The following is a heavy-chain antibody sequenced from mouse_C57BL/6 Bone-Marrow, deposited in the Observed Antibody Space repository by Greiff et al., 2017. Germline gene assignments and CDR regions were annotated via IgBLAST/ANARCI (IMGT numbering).Heavy chain of an antibody. J-gene: IGHJ2*01. Sequence: EVKLVESGGGLVQSGRSLRLSCATSGFTFSDFYMEWVRQAPGKGLEWIAASRNKANDYTTEYSASVKGRFIVSRDTSQSILYLQMNALRAEDTAIYYCARDAGGIDYWGQGTTLTVSS. CDR3: ARDAGGIDY. V-gene: IGHV7-1*01. CDR1: GFTFSDFY. CDR2: SRNKANDYTT.